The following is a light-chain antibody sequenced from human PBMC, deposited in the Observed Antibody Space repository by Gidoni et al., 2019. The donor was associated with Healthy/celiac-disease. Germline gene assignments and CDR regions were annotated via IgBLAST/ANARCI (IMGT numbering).Light chain of an antibody. J-gene: IGKJ5*01. CDR2: YAS. CDR3: QHYYSTPPIT. Sequence: AIRMPKSPFSLSASVGDRVTITCWASPGISSYFAWYQQKPAKATELFIYYASSLHIGVPSRFSGSGSGTDYTLTISILQPEDFATYYCQHYYSTPPITFGQGTRLEIK. V-gene: IGKV1D-43*01. CDR1: PGISSY.